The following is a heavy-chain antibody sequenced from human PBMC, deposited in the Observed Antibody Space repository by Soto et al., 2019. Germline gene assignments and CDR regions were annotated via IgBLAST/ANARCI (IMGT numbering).Heavy chain of an antibody. CDR3: ARRLIVGATGGMDV. V-gene: IGHV4-34*01. J-gene: IGHJ6*02. D-gene: IGHD1-26*01. CDR1: GGSFSGYY. Sequence: QVQLQQWGAGLLKPSETLSLTCAVYGGSFSGYYWSWIRQPPGKGLEWIGEINHSGSTNYNPSLTSRVTISVDTSKNQFSLKLSSVTAADTAVYYCARRLIVGATGGMDVWGQGTTVTVSS. CDR2: INHSGST.